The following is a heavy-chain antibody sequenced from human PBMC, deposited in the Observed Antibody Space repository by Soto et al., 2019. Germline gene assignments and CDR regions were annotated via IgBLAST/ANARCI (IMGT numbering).Heavy chain of an antibody. D-gene: IGHD6-13*01. CDR2: VYNSGST. V-gene: IGHV4-59*01. CDR3: TRYRREAVAGYTLDN. CDR1: GGSISSNY. Sequence: PSETLSLTCTVSGGSISSNYWTWIRQPPGKGLEWIGYVYNSGSTNYNPSLKSRVTISEDTSKSQFSLRVNSMTAADTAVYYCTRYRREAVAGYTLDNWGQGILVTVSS. J-gene: IGHJ4*02.